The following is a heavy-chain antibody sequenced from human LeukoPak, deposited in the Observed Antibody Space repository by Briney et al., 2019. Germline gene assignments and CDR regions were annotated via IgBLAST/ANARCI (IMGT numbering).Heavy chain of an antibody. V-gene: IGHV1-8*01. CDR1: GYTFTSYD. CDR2: MNPNSGNT. CDR3: ARQDIVVVPAAIRVLYNWFDP. D-gene: IGHD2-2*02. Sequence: ASVKVSCKASGYTFTSYDINWVRQATGQGLEGMGWMNPNSGNTGYAQKFQGRVTMTRNTSISTAYMELSSLRSEDTAVYYCARQDIVVVPAAIRVLYNWFDPWGQGTLVTVSS. J-gene: IGHJ5*02.